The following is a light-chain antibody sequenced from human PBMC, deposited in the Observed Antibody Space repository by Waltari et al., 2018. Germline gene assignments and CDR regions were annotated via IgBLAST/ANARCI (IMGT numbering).Light chain of an antibody. V-gene: IGLV2-14*01. CDR3: SLYTSSSTWV. J-gene: IGLJ3*02. Sequence: QSALTQPASVSGSPGQSITLSCTGTINDVGTYNYVSWYQQYPGKAPKLLIYEVPGRPSGISDRFAASKSGRPASLTISGLQTEDEADYYCSLYTSSSTWVFGGGTKLTVL. CDR2: EVP. CDR1: INDVGTYNY.